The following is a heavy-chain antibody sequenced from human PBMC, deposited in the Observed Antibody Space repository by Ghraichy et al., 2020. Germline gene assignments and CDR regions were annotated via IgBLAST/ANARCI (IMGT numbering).Heavy chain of an antibody. D-gene: IGHD3-9*01. CDR2: ISSSSSTI. CDR3: ARVGGLRYFDWLLEGGAYGCFDL. CDR1: GFTFSSYS. Sequence: GGSLRLSCAASGFTFSSYSMNWVRQAPGKGLEWVSYISSSSSTIYYADSVKGRFTISRDNAKNSLYLQMNSLRDEDTAVYYCARVGGLRYFDWLLEGGAYGCFDLWGRGTLVTVSS. V-gene: IGHV3-48*02. J-gene: IGHJ2*01.